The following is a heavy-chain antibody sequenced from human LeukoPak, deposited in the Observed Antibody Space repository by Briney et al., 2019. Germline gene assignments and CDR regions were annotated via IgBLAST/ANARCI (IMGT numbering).Heavy chain of an antibody. J-gene: IGHJ4*02. Sequence: SETLSLTCAVYGGSFSGYYWSWIRQPPGKGLEWIGEINHSGSTNYNPSLKSRVTISVDTSKNQFSLKLSPVTAADTAVYYCARGKRSGGSGSYPSPSFDYWGQGTLVTVSS. CDR2: INHSGST. CDR1: GGSFSGYY. D-gene: IGHD3-10*01. V-gene: IGHV4-34*01. CDR3: ARGKRSGGSGSYPSPSFDY.